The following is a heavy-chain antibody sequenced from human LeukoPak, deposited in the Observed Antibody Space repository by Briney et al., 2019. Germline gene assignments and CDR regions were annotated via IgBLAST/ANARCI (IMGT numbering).Heavy chain of an antibody. CDR2: IYSGGST. CDR3: ATQGSYDAFGI. V-gene: IGHV3-53*01. CDR1: GFTVSSNY. J-gene: IGHJ3*02. Sequence: GGSLRLSCAASGFTVSSNYMSWVRQAPGKGLEWVSVIYSGGSTYYADSVKGRFTISRDNSKNTLYLQMNSLRAEDTAVYYCATQGSYDAFGIWGQGTMVTVSS. D-gene: IGHD1-26*01.